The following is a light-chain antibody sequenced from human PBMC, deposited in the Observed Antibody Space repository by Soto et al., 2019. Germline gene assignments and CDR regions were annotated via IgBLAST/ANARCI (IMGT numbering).Light chain of an antibody. J-gene: IGLJ1*01. CDR3: CSYAGSYTYV. V-gene: IGLV2-11*01. CDR1: SSDVGGFNY. CDR2: DVS. Sequence: QSVLTQPRSVSGSPGQSVTISCTGISSDVGGFNYVSWYQQHPGKAPKLMIYDVSKRPSGVPDRFSGSKSGNTASLTISGLQAEGEADYYCCSYAGSYTYVFGTGTKVTVL.